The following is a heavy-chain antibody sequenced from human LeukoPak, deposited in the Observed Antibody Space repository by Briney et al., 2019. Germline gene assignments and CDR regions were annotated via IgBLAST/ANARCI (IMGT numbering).Heavy chain of an antibody. CDR3: ASEGGTIVWFDAFDI. V-gene: IGHV3-7*01. CDR2: MNQDGSEK. CDR1: GFTFSSYW. Sequence: GGSLRLSCAASGFTFSSYWMSWVRQAPGKGLEWVANMNQDGSEKYFVDSVKGRFTISRDNAKNSLYLQMNSLRAEDTAVYYCASEGGTIVWFDAFDIWGQGTMVTVSS. D-gene: IGHD3-9*01. J-gene: IGHJ3*02.